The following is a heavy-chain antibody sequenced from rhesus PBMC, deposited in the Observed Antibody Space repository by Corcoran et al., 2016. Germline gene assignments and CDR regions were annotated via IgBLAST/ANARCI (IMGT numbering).Heavy chain of an antibody. Sequence: QVTLKESGPALVKPTQTLTLTCTFSGFSLTTSGMGVGWIRQPPGKALEWLALIYWDDDKRYHTSLKGRLTISKDTSKNQVVLTMTNMDPVDTATYYCARRTTVTLFDYWGQGVLVTVSS. CDR2: IYWDDDK. D-gene: IGHD4-35*01. V-gene: IGHV2-174*01. CDR3: ARRTTVTLFDY. CDR1: GFSLTTSGMG. J-gene: IGHJ4*01.